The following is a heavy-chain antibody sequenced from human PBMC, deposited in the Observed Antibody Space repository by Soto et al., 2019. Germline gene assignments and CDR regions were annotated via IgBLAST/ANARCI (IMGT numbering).Heavy chain of an antibody. Sequence: PGGSLGLSCAASGFTFSSYWMHWVRQAPGKGLVWVPRINSDGISTNYADSVEGRFTISRDNAKNTLYLQMNSLRVEDTAIYYGAHRDLFTLWGRGSLDIVSS. CDR3: AHRDLFTL. CDR2: INSDGIST. CDR1: GFTFSSYW. V-gene: IGHV3-74*01. J-gene: IGHJ4*02. D-gene: IGHD3-3*01.